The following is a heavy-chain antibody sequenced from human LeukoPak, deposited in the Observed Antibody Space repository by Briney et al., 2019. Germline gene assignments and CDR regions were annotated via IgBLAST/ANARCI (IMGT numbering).Heavy chain of an antibody. V-gene: IGHV4-59*01. CDR3: ARGTYYYGSGSYYYYYYYYMDV. CDR2: IYYSGST. CDR1: GGSISSYY. Sequence: PSETLSLTCTVSGGSISSYYWSWIRQPPGKGLEWIGYIYYSGSTNYNPSLKSRVTISVDTSKNQFSLELSSVTAAGTAVYYCARGTYYYGSGSYYYYYYYYMDVWGKGTTVTVSS. D-gene: IGHD3-10*01. J-gene: IGHJ6*03.